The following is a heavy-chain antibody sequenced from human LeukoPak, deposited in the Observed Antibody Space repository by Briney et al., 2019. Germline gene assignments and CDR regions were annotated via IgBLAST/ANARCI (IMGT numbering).Heavy chain of an antibody. D-gene: IGHD1-26*01. V-gene: IGHV3-30-3*01. CDR1: GFTFSSYA. J-gene: IGHJ4*02. CDR2: ISYDGSNK. CDR3: ARRYSGSPTDY. Sequence: GRSLRLSCAASGFTFSSYAMRWVRQAPGKGLEWVAVISYDGSNKYYADSVKGRFTISRDNSKNTLYLQMNSLRAEDTAVYYCARRYSGSPTDYWGQGTLVTVSS.